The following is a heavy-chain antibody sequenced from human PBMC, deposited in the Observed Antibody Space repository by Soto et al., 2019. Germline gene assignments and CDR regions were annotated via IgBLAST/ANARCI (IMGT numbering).Heavy chain of an antibody. Sequence: XXTLSLTCAVSSDSVISRFWWSWVRQSPGKGXEWIGXIYHSGRAKYXXYLKSRVTXSVEKSKNQFSLKQNSVNAADTAVYYCARVPDRWGKGTLVTVYS. CDR1: SDSVISRFW. CDR3: ARVPDR. J-gene: IGHJ5*02. V-gene: IGHV4-4*02. CDR2: IYHSGRA. D-gene: IGHD2-2*01.